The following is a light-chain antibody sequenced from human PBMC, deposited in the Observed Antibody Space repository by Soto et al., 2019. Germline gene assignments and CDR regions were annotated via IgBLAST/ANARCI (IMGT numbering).Light chain of an antibody. J-gene: IGKJ4*01. Sequence: DIPMTQSPSSLSASVGDRVTITCRASQSISSYLNWYQQKPGKAPKLLIYAASSLQSGVPSRFSGSGSGTDFTLTISSLQPEDFATYYGQQSYSTLALTFGGGTKVEIK. CDR1: QSISSY. V-gene: IGKV1-39*01. CDR3: QQSYSTLALT. CDR2: AAS.